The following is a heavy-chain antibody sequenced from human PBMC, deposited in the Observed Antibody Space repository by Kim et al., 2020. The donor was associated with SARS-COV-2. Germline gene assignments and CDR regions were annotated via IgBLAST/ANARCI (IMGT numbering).Heavy chain of an antibody. CDR2: TYYRSKWYN. V-gene: IGHV6-1*01. Sequence: SQTLSLTCAISGDSVSSNSGAWNWIRQSPSRGLEWLGRTYYRSKWYNDYAVSVKSRITITPDTSKNQFSLQLNSVTPEDTAVYYCARKAPTIFGGENWFDPWGQGTLVTVSS. CDR1: GDSVSSNSGA. D-gene: IGHD3-3*01. CDR3: ARKAPTIFGGENWFDP. J-gene: IGHJ5*02.